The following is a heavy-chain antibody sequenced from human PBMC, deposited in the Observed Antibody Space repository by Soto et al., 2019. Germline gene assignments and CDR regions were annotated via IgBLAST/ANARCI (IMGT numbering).Heavy chain of an antibody. J-gene: IGHJ5*02. Sequence: QVQLVQSGAEVKKPGASVKVSCKASGYTFTSYGISWVRQAPGQGLEWMGWINAYNGNTNYAQKLQGRVTMPTDTSTSAAYMELSSLGSDDTGLYSCARVLPPFDPWGQGTLVTVSS. CDR2: INAYNGNT. V-gene: IGHV1-18*01. CDR1: GYTFTSYG. CDR3: ARVLPPFDP.